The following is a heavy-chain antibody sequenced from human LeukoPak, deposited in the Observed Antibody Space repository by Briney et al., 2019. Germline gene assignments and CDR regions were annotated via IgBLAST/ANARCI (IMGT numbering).Heavy chain of an antibody. J-gene: IGHJ3*02. V-gene: IGHV3-11*01. CDR2: ISSDGTTV. Sequence: PGGSLRLSCAASGFTFSDYYINWIRQAPGKGLEWISYISSDGTTVYSADSVKGRFAFSRDNAKHSLYLQMDSLRAENTAVYYCARDSRGAFDIWGQGPMVTVSS. CDR3: ARDSRGAFDI. CDR1: GFTFSDYY. D-gene: IGHD3-10*01.